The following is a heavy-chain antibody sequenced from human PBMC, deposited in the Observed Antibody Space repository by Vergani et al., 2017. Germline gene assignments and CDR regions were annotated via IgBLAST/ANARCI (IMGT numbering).Heavy chain of an antibody. CDR3: AREITMVRGVIIFYYYYMDV. J-gene: IGHJ6*03. Sequence: VQLLESGGGVVQPGRSLRLSCAASGFTFSSYGMHWVRQAPGKGLEWVAVIWYDGSNKYYADSVKGRFTISRDNSKNTLYLQMNSLRAEDTAVYYCAREITMVRGVIIFYYYYMDVWGKGTTVTVSS. CDR1: GFTFSSYG. V-gene: IGHV3-33*01. D-gene: IGHD3-10*01. CDR2: IWYDGSNK.